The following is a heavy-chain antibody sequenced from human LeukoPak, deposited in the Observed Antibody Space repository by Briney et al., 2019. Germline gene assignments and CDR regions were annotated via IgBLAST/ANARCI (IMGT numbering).Heavy chain of an antibody. J-gene: IGHJ6*02. D-gene: IGHD6-13*01. CDR3: ARVLTVSSSSWPPALYGMDV. V-gene: IGHV1-46*01. CDR1: GYTFTSYY. Sequence: ASVKVSCKASGYTFTSYYMHWVRQAPGQGLEWMGIINTSGGSTSYAQKFQGRVTMTRDTSTSTVYMELSSLRSEDTAVYYCARVLTVSSSSWPPALYGMDVWGQGTTVTVSS. CDR2: INTSGGST.